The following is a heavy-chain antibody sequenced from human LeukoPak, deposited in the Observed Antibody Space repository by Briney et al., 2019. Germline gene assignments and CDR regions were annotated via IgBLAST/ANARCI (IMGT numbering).Heavy chain of an antibody. Sequence: GGSLRLSCAASGFTVSSNYMSWVRQAPGKGLEWVSVIYSGGSTYYADSVKGRFTISRHNSKNTLYLQMNSLRAEDTAVYYCARVRKIGSRYYYGMDVWGQGTTVTVSS. V-gene: IGHV3-53*04. D-gene: IGHD3-22*01. CDR1: GFTVSSNY. CDR3: ARVRKIGSRYYYGMDV. CDR2: IYSGGST. J-gene: IGHJ6*02.